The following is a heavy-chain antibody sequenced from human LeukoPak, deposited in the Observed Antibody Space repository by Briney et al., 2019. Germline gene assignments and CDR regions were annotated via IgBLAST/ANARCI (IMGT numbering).Heavy chain of an antibody. J-gene: IGHJ6*03. Sequence: SVKVSCKASGGTFSSYAISWVRQAPGQGLEWMGGIIPIFGTANYAQRFQGRVTITADESTSTAYMELSSLRSEDTAVYYCARARHYYGSGSYPYYYYMDVWGKGTTVTVSS. V-gene: IGHV1-69*01. CDR2: IIPIFGTA. CDR1: GGTFSSYA. D-gene: IGHD3-10*01. CDR3: ARARHYYGSGSYPYYYYMDV.